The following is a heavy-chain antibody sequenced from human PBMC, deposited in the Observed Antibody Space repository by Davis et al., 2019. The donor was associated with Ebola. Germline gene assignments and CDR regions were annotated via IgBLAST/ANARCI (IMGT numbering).Heavy chain of an antibody. CDR3: ARHAGGVRRGSVAGLGGYFDY. Sequence: MPSETLSLTCTVSGGSISSYYWSWIRQPPGKGLEWIGYIYYSGSTNYNPTLKSRVTISVTTSKNQFSLMLSSWTAAGTAVYYCARHAGGVRRGSVAGLGGYFDYWGQGTLVTVSS. V-gene: IGHV4-59*08. CDR2: IYYSGST. CDR1: GGSISSYY. D-gene: IGHD6-19*01. J-gene: IGHJ4*02.